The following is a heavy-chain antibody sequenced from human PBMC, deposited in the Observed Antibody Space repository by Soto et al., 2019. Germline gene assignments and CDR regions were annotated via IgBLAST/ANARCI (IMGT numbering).Heavy chain of an antibody. J-gene: IGHJ6*02. V-gene: IGHV4-59*01. D-gene: IGHD3-10*01. CDR2: IYYSGST. CDR3: AREGGSGSPSEDYYYYGMDV. CDR1: GGSISSYY. Sequence: QVQLQESGPGLVKPSETLSLTCTVSGGSISSYYWSWIRQPPGKGLEWIGYIYYSGSTNYNPSLKSRVTISVDTSKNQFSLKLSSVTAADTAVYYCAREGGSGSPSEDYYYYGMDVWGQGTTVTVSS.